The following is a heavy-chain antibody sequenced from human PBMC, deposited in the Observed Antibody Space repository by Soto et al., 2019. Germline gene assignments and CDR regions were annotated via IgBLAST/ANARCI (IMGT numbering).Heavy chain of an antibody. CDR2: IYPGDSDT. V-gene: IGHV5-51*01. CDR3: ARYYYDSSGYYLPYHFDY. CDR1: GYSFTSYW. D-gene: IGHD3-22*01. J-gene: IGHJ4*02. Sequence: GESLKISCKGSGYSFTSYWIGWVRQMPGKGLEWMGIIYPGDSDTRYSPSFQGQVTISADKSISTAYLQWSSLKASDTAMYYCARYYYDSSGYYLPYHFDYWGQGTLVTVSS.